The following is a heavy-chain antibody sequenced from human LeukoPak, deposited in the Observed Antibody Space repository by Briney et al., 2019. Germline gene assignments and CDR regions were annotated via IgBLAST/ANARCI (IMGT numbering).Heavy chain of an antibody. J-gene: IGHJ4*02. D-gene: IGHD2-2*01. V-gene: IGHV4-4*07. CDR2: IYTSGST. CDR3: ARGSTYDIVVVPAAKPFDY. Sequence: SETLSLTCTVSGGSISSYYWSWIRQPAGKGLEWIGRIYTSGSTNYNPSLKSRVTISVDTSKNQFSLKLSSVTAADTAVYYCARGSTYDIVVVPAAKPFDYWGQGTLVTVSS. CDR1: GGSISSYY.